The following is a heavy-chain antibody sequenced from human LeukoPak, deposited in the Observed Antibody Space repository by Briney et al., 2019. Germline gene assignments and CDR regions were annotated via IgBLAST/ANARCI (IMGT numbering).Heavy chain of an antibody. CDR3: ARDRSAVAGTAAY. Sequence: ASVKVSCKASGYTFTGYYMHWVRQAPGQGLEWMGRINPNSGGTNYAQKFQGRVTMTRDTSISTAYMELNRLRSDDTAVYYCARDRSAVAGTAAYWGQGTLVTVSS. J-gene: IGHJ4*02. CDR2: INPNSGGT. V-gene: IGHV1-2*06. D-gene: IGHD6-19*01. CDR1: GYTFTGYY.